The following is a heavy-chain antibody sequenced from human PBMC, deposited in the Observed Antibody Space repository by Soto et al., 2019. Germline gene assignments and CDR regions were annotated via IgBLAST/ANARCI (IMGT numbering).Heavy chain of an antibody. CDR2: ISAYNGNT. CDR3: ARDGEGYDILTGYYNKGFIRSGDYYYGMDV. Sequence: ASVKVSCKASGYTFTSYGISWVRQAPGQGLEWMGWISAYNGNTNYAQKLQGRVTMTTDTSTSTAYMELRSLRSDDTAVYYCARDGEGYDILTGYYNKGFIRSGDYYYGMDVWGQGTTVTVSS. D-gene: IGHD3-9*01. V-gene: IGHV1-18*01. CDR1: GYTFTSYG. J-gene: IGHJ6*02.